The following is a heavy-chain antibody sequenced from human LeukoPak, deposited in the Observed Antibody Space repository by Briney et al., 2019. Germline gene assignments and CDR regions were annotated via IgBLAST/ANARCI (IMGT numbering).Heavy chain of an antibody. Sequence: ASVKVSCKTSGYTFATYGISWVRQAPGQGLEWMGWFNTYNDNTKYAQKLQGRVTMTTDTSTSTAYMELRSLGSDDTAVYYCARALYSNYVLGLYYFDYWGQGTLVTVSS. CDR3: ARALYSNYVLGLYYFDY. D-gene: IGHD4-11*01. CDR2: FNTYNDNT. J-gene: IGHJ4*02. V-gene: IGHV1-18*01. CDR1: GYTFATYG.